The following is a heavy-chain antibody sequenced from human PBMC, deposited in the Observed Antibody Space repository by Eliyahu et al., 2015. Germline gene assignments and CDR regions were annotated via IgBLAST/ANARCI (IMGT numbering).Heavy chain of an antibody. J-gene: IGHJ4*02. D-gene: IGHD6-19*01. CDR1: GXXXGSYY. Sequence: QVQLQESGPGLVKPSETLSLTCTXSGXXXGSYYXXWIRQPAGKGLXWIGXIHXTESTKSNPSLKGRVTMALDTSKSQFSLKLSTVTAADTAVNHCARATGYRGGWPFDYWGQGILVTVSS. CDR3: ARATGYRGGWPFDY. V-gene: IGHV4-4*07. CDR2: IHXTEST.